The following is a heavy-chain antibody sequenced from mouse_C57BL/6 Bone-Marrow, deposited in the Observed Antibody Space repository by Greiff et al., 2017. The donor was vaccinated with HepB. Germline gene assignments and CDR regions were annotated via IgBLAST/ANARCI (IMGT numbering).Heavy chain of an antibody. CDR1: GFTFSSYG. D-gene: IGHD2-3*01. Sequence: EVKLMESGGDLVKPGGSLKLSCAASGFTFSSYGMSWVRQTPDKRLEWVATISSGGSYTYYPDSVKGRFTISRDNAKNTLYLQMSSLKSEDTAMYYCARHGYDGYCLRNYFDYWGQGTTLTVSS. J-gene: IGHJ2*01. CDR3: ARHGYDGYCLRNYFDY. CDR2: ISSGGSYT. V-gene: IGHV5-6*01.